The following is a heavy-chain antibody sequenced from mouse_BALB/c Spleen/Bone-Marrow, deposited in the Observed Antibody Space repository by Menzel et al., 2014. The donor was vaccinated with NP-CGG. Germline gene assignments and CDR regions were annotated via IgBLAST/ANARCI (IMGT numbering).Heavy chain of an antibody. CDR1: GYTFTDYA. CDR3: ARSYYGNYYAMDY. J-gene: IGHJ4*01. CDR2: ISTYSGNT. Sequence: VKFQESGPELVRPGVSVKISCKGSGYTFTDYAMHWVKQSHAKSLEWIGVISTYSGNTNYNQKFKGKATMTVDKSSSTAYMELARLTSEDSAIYYCARSYYGNYYAMDYWGQGTSVTGSS. D-gene: IGHD1-1*01. V-gene: IGHV1-67*01.